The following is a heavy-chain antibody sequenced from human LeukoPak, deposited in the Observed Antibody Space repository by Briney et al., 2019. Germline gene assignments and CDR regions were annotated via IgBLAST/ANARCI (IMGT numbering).Heavy chain of an antibody. CDR2: IYTSGST. CDR3: ARDSGGYCGGDRYDY. CDR1: RGSIWSSS. D-gene: IGHD2-21*02. J-gene: IGHJ4*02. V-gene: IGHV4-4*07. Sequence: PSETLSLTCSISRGSIWSSSWTWIRQPAGKGLEWIGRIYTSGSTNYNPSLKSRVTISVDTSKNQFSLKLSSVTAADTAVYYCARDSGGYCGGDRYDYWGQGTLVTVSS.